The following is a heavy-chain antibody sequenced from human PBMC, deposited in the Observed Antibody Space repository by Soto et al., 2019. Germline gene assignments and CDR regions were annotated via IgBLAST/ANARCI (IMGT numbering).Heavy chain of an antibody. CDR3: ARDGLLRYGMDV. V-gene: IGHV3-48*02. CDR1: GFTFSSYS. Sequence: HPGGSLRLSCAASGFTFSSYSMNWVRQAPGKGLEWVSYISSSSSTIYYADSVKGRFTISRDNAKNSLYLQINSLRDEDTAVYYCARDGLLRYGMDVWGQGTTVTVSS. CDR2: ISSSSSTI. J-gene: IGHJ6*02.